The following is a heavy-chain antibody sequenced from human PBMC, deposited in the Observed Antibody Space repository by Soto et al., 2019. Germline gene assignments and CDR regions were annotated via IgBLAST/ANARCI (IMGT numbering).Heavy chain of an antibody. CDR1: GFSLGSYP. D-gene: IGHD3-3*01. Sequence: PGGSLRLSGAGSGFSLGSYPISWVRQAPWKGLQWVSSISVSADNTYYADSVRGRFNISRDSSKNTLYLQMNSLRAEDTAVYYCGRYPFLIKTIFGVVTIPPIYSYGMDVWGQGTTVTVSS. CDR3: GRYPFLIKTIFGVVTIPPIYSYGMDV. J-gene: IGHJ6*02. CDR2: ISVSADNT. V-gene: IGHV3-23*01.